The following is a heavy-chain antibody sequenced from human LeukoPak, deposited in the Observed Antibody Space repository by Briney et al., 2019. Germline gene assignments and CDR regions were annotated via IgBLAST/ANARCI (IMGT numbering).Heavy chain of an antibody. CDR3: AREDDYYYGMDV. V-gene: IGHV4-59*01. CDR1: GGSISSYY. CDR2: IYYSGST. J-gene: IGHJ6*02. Sequence: ETLSLTCTVSGGSISSYYWSWIRQPPGKGLEWIGYIYYSGSTNYNPSLKSRVTISVDTSKNQFSLKLSSVTAADTAVYYCAREDDYYYGMDVWGQGTTVTVSS.